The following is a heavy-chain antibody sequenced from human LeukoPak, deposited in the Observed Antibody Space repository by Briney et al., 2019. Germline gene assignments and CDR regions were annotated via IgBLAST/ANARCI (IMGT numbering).Heavy chain of an antibody. V-gene: IGHV4-38-2*02. CDR1: GHSISSGYY. Sequence: PSETLSLTCTVSGHSISSGYYWGWIRQPPGKGLEWIGSIYHSGSTFDNPSLKSRVTISVDTSKNQFSLKLSSVTAADTAVYYCARGGGGGITGTTPYYFDYWGQGTLVTVSS. CDR3: ARGGGGGITGTTPYYFDY. D-gene: IGHD1-20*01. J-gene: IGHJ4*02. CDR2: IYHSGST.